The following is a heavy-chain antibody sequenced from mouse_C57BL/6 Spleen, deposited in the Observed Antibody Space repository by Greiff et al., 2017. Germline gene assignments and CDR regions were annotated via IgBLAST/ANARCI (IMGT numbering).Heavy chain of an antibody. CDR1: GYTFTEYT. Sequence: QVQLKQSGAELVKPGASVKLSCKASGYTFTEYTIHWVKQRSGQGLEWIGWVYPGSGSIRYNEKFKDKATLTADKSSSTVYMELSRLTSEDSAVYFCARHEEGTGTFGYWGQGTTLTVSS. CDR2: VYPGSGSI. V-gene: IGHV1-62-2*01. J-gene: IGHJ2*01. D-gene: IGHD4-1*01. CDR3: ARHEEGTGTFGY.